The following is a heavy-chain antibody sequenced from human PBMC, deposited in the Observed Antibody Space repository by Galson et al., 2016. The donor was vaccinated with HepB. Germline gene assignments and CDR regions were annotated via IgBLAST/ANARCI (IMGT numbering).Heavy chain of an antibody. J-gene: IGHJ4*02. D-gene: IGHD3-3*01. CDR2: MYYRGST. CDR1: GGSISNYF. CDR3: PTSAHYDFWFNLGGRYDY. V-gene: IGHV4-59*08. Sequence: ETLSLTCNVSGGSISNYFWSWIRQAPGKGLEWIGYMYYRGSTDHNPSLRSRVTFSVDTSRNQFSLKLSSVTAADTAVYYCPTSAHYDFWFNLGGRYDYWGQGTLVTVSS.